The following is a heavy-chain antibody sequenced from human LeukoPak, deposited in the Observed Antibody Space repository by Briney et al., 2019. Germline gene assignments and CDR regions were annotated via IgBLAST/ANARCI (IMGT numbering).Heavy chain of an antibody. CDR1: GFTFSSYA. CDR2: ISSSSSYI. J-gene: IGHJ5*02. Sequence: PGGSLRLSCAASGFTFSSYAMSWVRQAPGKGLEWVSSISSSSSYIYYADSVKGRFTISRDNAKNSLYLQMNSLRAEDTAVYYCAKGAYQLPNWFDPWGQGTLVTVSS. D-gene: IGHD2-2*01. V-gene: IGHV3-21*01. CDR3: AKGAYQLPNWFDP.